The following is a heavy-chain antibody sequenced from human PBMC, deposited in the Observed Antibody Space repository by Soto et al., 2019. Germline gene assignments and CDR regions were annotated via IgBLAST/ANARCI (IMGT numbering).Heavy chain of an antibody. V-gene: IGHV3-74*01. CDR2: INSDGSST. CDR1: GFTFSSYS. D-gene: IGHD6-13*01. CDR3: ARQQLYAFDI. J-gene: IGHJ3*02. Sequence: GGSLRLSCAASGFTFSSYSMNWVRQAPGRGLEWVSRINSDGSSTGYADSVKGRFTISRDNAKNTLYLQMNSLRAEDTAVYYCARQQLYAFDIWGQGTMVTVSS.